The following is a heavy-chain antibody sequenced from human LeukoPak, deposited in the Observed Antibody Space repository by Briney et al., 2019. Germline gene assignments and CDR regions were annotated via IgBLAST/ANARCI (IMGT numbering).Heavy chain of an antibody. CDR3: ARAEGALAVAGPYFGY. Sequence: SETLSLTCGVSGGSVSSTNWWTWIRQPPGKGLEWIGEVHLDGRTNFNPSLKSRLTMSVDLSENHVSLKLTSVTAADTAVYYCARAEGALAVAGPYFGYWGQGTLVTVSS. CDR1: GGSVSSTNW. D-gene: IGHD6-19*01. J-gene: IGHJ4*02. V-gene: IGHV4-4*02. CDR2: VHLDGRT.